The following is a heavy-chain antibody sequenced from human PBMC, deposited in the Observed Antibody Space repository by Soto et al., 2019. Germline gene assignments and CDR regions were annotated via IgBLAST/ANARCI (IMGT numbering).Heavy chain of an antibody. CDR3: AKKSTTFDY. CDR2: INNSGGAT. J-gene: IGHJ4*02. Sequence: GGSLRLSCAASGFTFSSYAMTWVRQAPGKGLEWVSDINNSGGATYYADSVKGRFTISRDNSRNTLYLQMNNLRAEDTAVYYCAKKSTTFDYWGQGALVTVSS. CDR1: GFTFSSYA. D-gene: IGHD1-1*01. V-gene: IGHV3-23*01.